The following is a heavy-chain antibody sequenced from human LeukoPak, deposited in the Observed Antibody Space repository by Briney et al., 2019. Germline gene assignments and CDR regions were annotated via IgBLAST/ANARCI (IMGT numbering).Heavy chain of an antibody. Sequence: SETLSLTCTVSTGSISSSSYYWGWIRQPPGKGLEWIGSIYYSGSTYYNPSLKSRVTVSVDTSKNQFSLKLSSVTAADTAVYYCARALLGNFGLDVWGQGTTVIVSS. V-gene: IGHV4-39*07. J-gene: IGHJ6*02. CDR1: TGSISSSSYY. CDR2: IYYSGST. CDR3: ARALLGNFGLDV. D-gene: IGHD7-27*01.